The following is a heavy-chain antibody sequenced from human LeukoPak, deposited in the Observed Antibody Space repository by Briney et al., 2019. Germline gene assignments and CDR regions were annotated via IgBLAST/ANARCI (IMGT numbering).Heavy chain of an antibody. V-gene: IGHV3-66*01. D-gene: IGHD3-16*01. CDR2: FYSGGSS. CDR1: GFTVSSNY. Sequence: PGGSLRLSCAASGFTVSSNYMSWVRQAPGMGLEWVSFFYSGGSSYYADSVKGRFTISRDSSKNTLYLQMNTLKAEDTAVYYCARDLSGSYGAFDIWGQGTMVTVSS. CDR3: ARDLSGSYGAFDI. J-gene: IGHJ3*02.